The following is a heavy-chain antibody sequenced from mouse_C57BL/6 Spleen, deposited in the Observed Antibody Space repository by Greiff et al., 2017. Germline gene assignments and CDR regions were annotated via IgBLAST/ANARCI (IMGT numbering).Heavy chain of an antibody. CDR2: IDPENGDT. CDR3: TNPHWDLY. J-gene: IGHJ4*01. Sequence: VQLKQSGAELVRPGASVKLSCTASGFNIKDDYMHWVKQRPEQGLEWIGWIDPENGDTEYASKFQGKATITADTSSNTAYLQLSSLTSEDTAVYYCTNPHWDLYWGQGTSVTVSS. V-gene: IGHV14-4*01. CDR1: GFNIKDDY. D-gene: IGHD4-1*01.